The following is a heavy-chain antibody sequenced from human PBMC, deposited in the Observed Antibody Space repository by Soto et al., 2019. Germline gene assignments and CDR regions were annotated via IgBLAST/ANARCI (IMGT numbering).Heavy chain of an antibody. Sequence: GGSLRLSCAASGFTFSSYAMSWVRQAPGKGLEWVSAISGSGGSTYYADSVKGRFTISRDNSKNTLYLQMNSLRAEDTAVYYCAKDYLFWSSHWGVQFDYWGQGTLVTVSS. D-gene: IGHD3-3*01. CDR1: GFTFSSYA. CDR2: ISGSGGST. CDR3: AKDYLFWSSHWGVQFDY. J-gene: IGHJ4*02. V-gene: IGHV3-23*01.